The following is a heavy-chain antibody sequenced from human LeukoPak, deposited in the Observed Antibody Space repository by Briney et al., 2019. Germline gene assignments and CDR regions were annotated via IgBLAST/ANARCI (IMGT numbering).Heavy chain of an antibody. V-gene: IGHV1-2*02. CDR1: GYTFSNYY. Sequence: GASVKVSCKASGYTFSNYYLHWVRQAPGQGLEWMGIINPISGSASYPQKFQGRVTMTRDTSISTAYMELSRLRSDDTAVYYCARARKQQLVPGYWGQGTLVTVSS. CDR2: INPISGSA. CDR3: ARARKQQLVPGY. D-gene: IGHD6-13*01. J-gene: IGHJ4*02.